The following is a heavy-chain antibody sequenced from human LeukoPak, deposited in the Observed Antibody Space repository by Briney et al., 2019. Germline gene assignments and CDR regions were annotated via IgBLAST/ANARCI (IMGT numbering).Heavy chain of an antibody. V-gene: IGHV4-31*03. D-gene: IGHD3-3*01. Sequence: PSQTLSLTCTVSGGSISSGGYYWSWIRQHPGKGLEWIGYIYYSGSTYHNPSLKSRVTISVDTSKNQFSLKLSSVTAADTAVYFCARVTFWHGYFIIGPPDKGYFDLWGRGTLVTVSS. CDR3: ARVTFWHGYFIIGPPDKGYFDL. J-gene: IGHJ2*01. CDR2: IYYSGST. CDR1: GGSISSGGYY.